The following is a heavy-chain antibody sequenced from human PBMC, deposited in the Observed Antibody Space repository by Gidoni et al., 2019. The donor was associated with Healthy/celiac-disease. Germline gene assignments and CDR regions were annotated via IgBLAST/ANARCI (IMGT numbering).Heavy chain of an antibody. J-gene: IGHJ3*02. CDR1: GFTFSRSS. V-gene: IGHV3-48*01. CDR2: ISSSSSTI. D-gene: IGHD6-13*01. Sequence: EVQLVESGGGMVQPGGSMRRSCTASGFTFSRSSMNWVRQATGKGLEGVSFISSSSSTIYDPDSVMGRCPISRDNAKNSLYLQMNGLRAEDTAVYYCASIGSSFVASGRRYAFDIWGQGTMVTVSS. CDR3: ASIGSSFVASGRRYAFDI.